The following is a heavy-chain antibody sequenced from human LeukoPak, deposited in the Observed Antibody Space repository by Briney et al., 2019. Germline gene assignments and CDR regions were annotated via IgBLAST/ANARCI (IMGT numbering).Heavy chain of an antibody. V-gene: IGHV3-48*02. J-gene: IGHJ4*02. CDR3: ARDLTSVPTR. D-gene: IGHD4-17*01. CDR2: ISSSSITT. Sequence: GGSLRLSCAASGFTISSHSMNWVRQAPGKGLEWVSYISSSSITTHYADSVKGRFTISRDNAKNSLYLQMNSLRDEDTAVYYCARDLTSVPTRWGQGTLVTVSS. CDR1: GFTISSHS.